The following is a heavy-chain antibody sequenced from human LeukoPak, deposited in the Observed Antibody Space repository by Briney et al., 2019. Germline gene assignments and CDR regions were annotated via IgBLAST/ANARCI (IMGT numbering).Heavy chain of an antibody. Sequence: SETLSLTCTVSGGSINSYYWSWIRQPPGKGLECIGYIHYTGSTNYNPSLKSRVTISVDTSKNQFSLKLSSVTAADTAVYYCARQLILWFGELFAFDPWGQGTLVTVSS. CDR1: GGSINSYY. V-gene: IGHV4-59*08. J-gene: IGHJ5*02. CDR2: IHYTGST. D-gene: IGHD3-10*01. CDR3: ARQLILWFGELFAFDP.